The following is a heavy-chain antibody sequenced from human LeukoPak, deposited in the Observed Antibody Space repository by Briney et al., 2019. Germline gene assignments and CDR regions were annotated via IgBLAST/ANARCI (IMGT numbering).Heavy chain of an antibody. V-gene: IGHV3-23*01. CDR3: AKDRVSPGFNWFDP. D-gene: IGHD2/OR15-2a*01. Sequence: GGSLRLSCAASGVTISSKAMSGGGRAPGRGREGGSAINGRGDNTYYADFVKGRFTISRDNSKSTVYLQMNSLRTEDTAVYYCAKDRVSPGFNWFDPWGQGTLVTVSS. CDR2: INGRGDNT. J-gene: IGHJ5*02. CDR1: GVTISSKA.